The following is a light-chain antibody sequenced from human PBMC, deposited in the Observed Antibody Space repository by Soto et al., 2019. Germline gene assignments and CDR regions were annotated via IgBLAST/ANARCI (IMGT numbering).Light chain of an antibody. V-gene: IGKV1-9*01. J-gene: IGKJ1*01. Sequence: IQLTQTPSSLSASVGDRVTITCRASQGISSFLAWYQQKPGKAPKLLIYAASSLQSGVPSRFSGSGFGTDFTLTITSLQPEDFATYYCLQLYNFSWTFGQGTKVDIK. CDR3: LQLYNFSWT. CDR1: QGISSF. CDR2: AAS.